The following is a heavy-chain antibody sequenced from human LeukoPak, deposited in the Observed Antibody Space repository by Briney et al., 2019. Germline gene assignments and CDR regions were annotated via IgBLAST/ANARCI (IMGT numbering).Heavy chain of an antibody. D-gene: IGHD4-17*01. CDR2: ISYDGSNK. Sequence: GRSLRLSCAASGFTFSSYGMHWVRQTPGKGLEWVAVISYDGSNKYYADSVKGRFTISRDNSKSTLYLQMNSLRVEDTAVYYCANAEYGDYVGYFDYWGQGTLVTVSS. V-gene: IGHV3-30*18. CDR3: ANAEYGDYVGYFDY. CDR1: GFTFSSYG. J-gene: IGHJ4*02.